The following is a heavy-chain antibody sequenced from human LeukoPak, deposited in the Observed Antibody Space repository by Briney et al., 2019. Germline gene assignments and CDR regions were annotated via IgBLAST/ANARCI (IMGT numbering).Heavy chain of an antibody. CDR2: ISGDGGST. Sequence: PGGSLRLSCAASGFTFDDYAMHWVRQAPGKGLEWVSLISGDGGSTYYADSVKGRLTISRDNSKNSLYLQMNSLRTKDTALYYCAKVYRHDFWSGYYNYYYYGMDVWGQGTTVTVSS. D-gene: IGHD3-3*01. CDR1: GFTFDDYA. V-gene: IGHV3-43*02. CDR3: AKVYRHDFWSGYYNYYYYGMDV. J-gene: IGHJ6*02.